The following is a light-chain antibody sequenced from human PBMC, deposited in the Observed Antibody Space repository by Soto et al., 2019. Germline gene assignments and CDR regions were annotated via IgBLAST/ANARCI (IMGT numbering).Light chain of an antibody. V-gene: IGKV3-20*01. CDR2: GAS. Sequence: EIVLTQSPGTLSLSPGERATLSCRASQSVSSSYLAWYQQKPGQAPGLLIYGASSRATGIPDRFSGSGSGTDFTLTISXLEPEDSAVYYCQQYGSSPTTFGQGTKV. J-gene: IGKJ1*01. CDR3: QQYGSSPTT. CDR1: QSVSSSY.